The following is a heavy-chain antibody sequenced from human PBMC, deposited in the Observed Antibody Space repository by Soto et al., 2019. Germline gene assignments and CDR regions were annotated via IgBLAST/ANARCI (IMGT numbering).Heavy chain of an antibody. Sequence: GGSLRLSCADSGFIFSTYAMSWVRQTPGKGLEWVSTISDSGTGTYYADSVKGRFIISRDNSKNTLYLQMNSLTAEDTAVYYCAKYGAAAENNWFDPWGQGTLVTVSS. CDR2: ISDSGTGT. CDR3: AKYGAAAENNWFDP. V-gene: IGHV3-23*01. D-gene: IGHD6-13*01. CDR1: GFIFSTYA. J-gene: IGHJ5*02.